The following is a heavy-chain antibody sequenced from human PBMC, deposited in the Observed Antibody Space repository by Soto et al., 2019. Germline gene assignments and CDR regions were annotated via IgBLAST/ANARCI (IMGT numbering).Heavy chain of an antibody. D-gene: IGHD2-8*02. Sequence: QVQLQESGPGLVKPSGTLSLTCAVSGGSISSSNWWSWVRQPPGKGLEWIGEIYHSGSTNYHPSLQSRVTISVDKSKDLFSLKLSSVTAADTAVYYCARVRVQQTGGFDYWGQGTLVTVSS. CDR1: GGSISSSNW. CDR3: ARVRVQQTGGFDY. CDR2: IYHSGST. V-gene: IGHV4-4*02. J-gene: IGHJ4*02.